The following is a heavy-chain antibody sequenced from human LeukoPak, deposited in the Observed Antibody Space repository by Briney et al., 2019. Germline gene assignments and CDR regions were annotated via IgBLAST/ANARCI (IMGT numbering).Heavy chain of an antibody. D-gene: IGHD6-13*01. CDR3: ARGGRSGYSSSWYYLFDY. CDR2: ISSSGSTI. J-gene: IGHJ4*02. Sequence: GGSLRLSCAAYGFTFNHYWMNWVRQAPGKGLEWVSYISSSGSTIYYADSVKGRFTISRDNAKNSLYLQMNSLRAEDTAVYYCARGGRSGYSSSWYYLFDYWGQGTLVTVSS. V-gene: IGHV3-48*03. CDR1: GFTFNHYW.